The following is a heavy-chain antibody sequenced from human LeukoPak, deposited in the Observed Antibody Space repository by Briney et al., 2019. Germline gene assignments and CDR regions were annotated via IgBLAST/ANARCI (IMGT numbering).Heavy chain of an antibody. D-gene: IGHD4-17*01. CDR2: IYSSGST. CDR3: ARETTVTRFDY. Sequence: PSETLSLTCTVSGGSISSFYWTWIRQPAGKGLEWIGRIYSSGSTNYNPYLKSRVTMSVDTSKNQFSLKLSSVTASDTAVYYCARETTVTRFDYWGQGTLITVSS. J-gene: IGHJ4*02. CDR1: GGSISSFY. V-gene: IGHV4-4*07.